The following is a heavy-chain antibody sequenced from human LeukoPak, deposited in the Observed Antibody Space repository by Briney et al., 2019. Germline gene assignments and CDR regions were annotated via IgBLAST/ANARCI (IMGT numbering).Heavy chain of an antibody. CDR1: EYSFTSYW. CDR2: IYPGDSDT. Sequence: GESLKISCKGSEYSFTSYWIGWVRQMPGKGLKWMGIIYPGDSDTRYSPSFQGQVTISADKSISTAYLQWSSLKASDTAMYYCARQYFSYSSSWYFDYWGQGTLVTVSS. J-gene: IGHJ4*02. CDR3: ARQYFSYSSSWYFDY. D-gene: IGHD6-13*01. V-gene: IGHV5-51*01.